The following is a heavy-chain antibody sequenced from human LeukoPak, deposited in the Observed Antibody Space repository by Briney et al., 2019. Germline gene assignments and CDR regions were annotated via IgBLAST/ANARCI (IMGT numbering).Heavy chain of an antibody. J-gene: IGHJ4*02. CDR3: AKVYSGSSFDY. D-gene: IGHD1-26*01. V-gene: IGHV3-33*06. CDR2: IWYDGSNK. CDR1: GFTFSSYG. Sequence: GGSLRLSCAASGFTFSSYGMHWVRQAPGKGLEWVAVIWYDGSNKYYADSVKGRFTISRDNSKNTLYLQMNSLRAEGTAVYYCAKVYSGSSFDYWGQGTLVTISS.